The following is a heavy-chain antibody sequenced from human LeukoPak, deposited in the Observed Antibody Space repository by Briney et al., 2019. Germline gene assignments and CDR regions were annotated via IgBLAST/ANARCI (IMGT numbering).Heavy chain of an antibody. D-gene: IGHD6-6*01. CDR3: ARDEYSSSSSDY. V-gene: IGHV3-21*01. CDR1: GFTFSSYS. Sequence: PGGSLRLSCAASGFTFSSYSMNRVRQAPGKGLEWVSSISSSSSYIYHADSVKGRFTISRDNAKNSLYLQMNSLRAEDTAVYYCARDEYSSSSSDYWGQGTLVTVSS. J-gene: IGHJ4*02. CDR2: ISSSSSYI.